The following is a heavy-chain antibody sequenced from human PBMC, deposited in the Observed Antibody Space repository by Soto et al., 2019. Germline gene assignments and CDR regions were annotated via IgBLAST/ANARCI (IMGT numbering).Heavy chain of an antibody. J-gene: IGHJ4*02. CDR3: SSAGMPYY. CDR2: INGDGSVK. V-gene: IGHV3-74*01. CDR1: GFTFSTNW. D-gene: IGHD2-2*01. Sequence: PGGSLRLSCAASGFTFSTNWMHWVRQAPGKGLVWVSRINGDGSVKGYADSVKGRFTISRDNAKNTLYLQMNSLRAEDTAVYYCSSAGMPYYWGQGT.